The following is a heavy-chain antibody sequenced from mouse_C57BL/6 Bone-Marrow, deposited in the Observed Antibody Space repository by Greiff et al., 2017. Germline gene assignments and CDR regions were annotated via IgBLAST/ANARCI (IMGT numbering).Heavy chain of an antibody. CDR3: ARSHYSNYFDY. Sequence: VQLQQPGAELVKPGASVKLSCKASGYTFTSYWMHWVKQRPGQGLEWIGMINPNSGSTTYNEKFKSKATLTVDKSSYTAYMQLSSLKSEDSAVYYGARSHYSNYFDYWGQGTTLTVSS. J-gene: IGHJ2*01. CDR2: INPNSGST. V-gene: IGHV1-64*01. CDR1: GYTFTSYW. D-gene: IGHD2-5*01.